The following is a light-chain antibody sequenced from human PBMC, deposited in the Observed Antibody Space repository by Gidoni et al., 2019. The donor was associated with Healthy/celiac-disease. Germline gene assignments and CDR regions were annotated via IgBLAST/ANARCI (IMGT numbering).Light chain of an antibody. CDR2: EVS. CDR1: SSDVGGYNY. J-gene: IGLJ1*01. V-gene: IGLV2-14*01. Sequence: QSALTQPASVSGSPGQSIPISCTGTSSDVGGYNYVSWYQQHPGKAPKLMIYEVSNRPSGVSNRFSGSKSGNTASLTISGLQAEDEADYYCSSYTSSSTPLYVFGTGTKVTVL. CDR3: SSYTSSSTPLYV.